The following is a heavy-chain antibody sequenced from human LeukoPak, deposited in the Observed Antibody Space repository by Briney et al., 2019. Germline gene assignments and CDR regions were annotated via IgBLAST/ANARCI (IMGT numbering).Heavy chain of an antibody. CDR1: GFTFSGYA. CDR3: AVTTGGYFDY. J-gene: IGHJ4*02. CDR2: ISDSGGGT. V-gene: IGHV3-23*01. Sequence: PGGSLRLSCVASGFTFSGYAMSWVRQTPRKGLEWLSAISDSGGGTYYADSVKGRFTVSRDNAKNTLYLQMHSLRAEDTALYYCAVTTGGYFDYWGQGALVTVSS. D-gene: IGHD4-17*01.